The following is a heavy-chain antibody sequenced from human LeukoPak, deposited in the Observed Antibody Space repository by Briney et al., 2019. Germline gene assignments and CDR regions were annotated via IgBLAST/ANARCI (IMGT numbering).Heavy chain of an antibody. J-gene: IGHJ6*03. CDR1: GYTFTGYY. CDR2: ISAYNGNT. Sequence: ASVKVSCKASGYTFTGYYMHWVRQAPGQGLEWMGWISAYNGNTNYAQKLQGRVTMTTDTSTSTAYMELRSLRSADTAVYYCARDAWVVAAVTPWFGEAPYYYYYMDVWGKGTTVTISS. V-gene: IGHV1-18*04. D-gene: IGHD2-2*01. CDR3: ARDAWVVAAVTPWFGEAPYYYYYMDV.